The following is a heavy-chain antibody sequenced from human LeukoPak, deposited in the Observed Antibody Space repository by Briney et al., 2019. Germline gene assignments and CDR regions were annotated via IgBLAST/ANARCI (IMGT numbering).Heavy chain of an antibody. D-gene: IGHD6-19*01. CDR2: IYYTGRGST. V-gene: IGHV4-61*05. J-gene: IGHJ4*02. CDR3: ARHAVYAGSGWAFDY. CDR1: GDSIRSSSYH. Sequence: SETLSLTCTVSGDSIRSSSYHWGWIRQPPGKGLEWIGYIYYTGRGSTSHNPSLKSRVTISVDTSKNQFSLNLNSVTAADTAVYYCARHAVYAGSGWAFDYWGQGTLVTVFS.